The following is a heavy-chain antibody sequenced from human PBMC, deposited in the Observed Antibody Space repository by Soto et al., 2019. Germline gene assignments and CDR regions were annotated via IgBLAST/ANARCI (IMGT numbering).Heavy chain of an antibody. CDR1: GGSISSYY. CDR2: IYYSGST. V-gene: IGHV4-59*08. D-gene: IGHD3-3*01. J-gene: IGHJ4*02. CDR3: ARGGWRQIDY. Sequence: QVQLQESGPGLVKPSETLSLTCTVSGGSISSYYWSWIRQPPGKGLEWIGYIYYSGSTNYNPSLNNRVTVSVDTSKTQFSLQLSSMTAADTAVYYCARGGWRQIDYWGQGTLVTVSS.